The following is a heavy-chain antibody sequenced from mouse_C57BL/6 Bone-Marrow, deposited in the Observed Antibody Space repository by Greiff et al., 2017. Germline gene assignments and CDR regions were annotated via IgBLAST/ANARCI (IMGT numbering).Heavy chain of an antibody. J-gene: IGHJ1*03. CDR1: GFTFSSYA. V-gene: IGHV5-4*03. Sequence: EVKLMESGGGLVKPGGSLKLSCAASGFTFSSYAMSWVRQTPEKRLEWVATISDGGSYTYYPDNVKGRFTISRDNAKNNLYLQMSHLKSEDTAMYYCARGYYGSSNCWYFDVWGTGTTVTVSS. D-gene: IGHD1-1*01. CDR3: ARGYYGSSNCWYFDV. CDR2: ISDGGSYT.